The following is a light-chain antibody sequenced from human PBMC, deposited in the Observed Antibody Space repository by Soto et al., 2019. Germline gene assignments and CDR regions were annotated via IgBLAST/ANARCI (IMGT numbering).Light chain of an antibody. CDR3: TSYTRDTALV. CDR1: NTDVGTYNY. V-gene: IGLV2-14*01. CDR2: EVS. J-gene: IGLJ1*01. Sequence: QSVLTQPASVAGSPGQSITISCTGSNTDVGTYNYVSRYQHHPGKAPKLIIYEVSNRPSGVSNRFSGSKSGSTASLTISGLQAEDEADYHCTSYTRDTALVFGTGTKVTVL.